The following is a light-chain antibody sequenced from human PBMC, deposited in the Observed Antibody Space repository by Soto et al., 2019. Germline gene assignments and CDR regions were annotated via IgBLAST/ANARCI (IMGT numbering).Light chain of an antibody. Sequence: EIVMTHFPATLSVSPGERATLFCRASQNIGNSLAWYQQKPGQAPRLLFYRTSSRATGVAARFSGSGSGTEFTLSISSLQSEDFAVYYCQQYKNWYTFGQGTKLEIK. CDR1: QNIGNS. CDR3: QQYKNWYT. J-gene: IGKJ2*01. CDR2: RTS. V-gene: IGKV3-15*01.